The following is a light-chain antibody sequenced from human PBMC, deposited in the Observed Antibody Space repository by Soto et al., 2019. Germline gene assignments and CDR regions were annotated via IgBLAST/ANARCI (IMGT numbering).Light chain of an antibody. Sequence: DIQMTQSPSTLSASVGDRVTITCRASQSISSWLAWYQQKPGKAPKLLIYDASSLESGVPSRFSGSGSGTEFTLTISSLKPDDFATYYCQEYQSCSRRFGQGTKVEIK. CDR2: DAS. V-gene: IGKV1-5*01. CDR1: QSISSW. CDR3: QEYQSCSRR. J-gene: IGKJ1*01.